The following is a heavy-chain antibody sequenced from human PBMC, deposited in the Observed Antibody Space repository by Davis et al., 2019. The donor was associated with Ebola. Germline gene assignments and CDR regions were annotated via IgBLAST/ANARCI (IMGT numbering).Heavy chain of an antibody. D-gene: IGHD4-17*01. CDR2: IKQDGSEK. J-gene: IGHJ4*02. CDR1: GFTFSSYW. CDR3: ARYGDNEFDYFDY. V-gene: IGHV3-7*03. Sequence: PGGSLRLSCAASGFTFSSYWMSWVRQAPGKGLEWVANIKQDGSEKYYVDSVKGRFTISRDNAKNSLYLQMNSLRAEDTAVYYCARYGDNEFDYFDYWGQGTLVTVSS.